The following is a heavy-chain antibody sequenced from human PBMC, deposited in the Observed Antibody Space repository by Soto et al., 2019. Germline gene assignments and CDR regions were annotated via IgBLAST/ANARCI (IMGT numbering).Heavy chain of an antibody. J-gene: IGHJ4*02. Sequence: QVQLQESGPGLMKPSQTLSLTCSVSSGSISSGGYYWSWIRQHPGKGLEWIGYIHSSGSTYYNPSLKSRVSISLDTSKNQFSLKLSSVTAADTAVYYCARDGLGYCSGGSCYTFDSWGQGTLVTVSS. V-gene: IGHV4-31*03. CDR3: ARDGLGYCSGGSCYTFDS. CDR1: SGSISSGGYY. D-gene: IGHD2-15*01. CDR2: IHSSGST.